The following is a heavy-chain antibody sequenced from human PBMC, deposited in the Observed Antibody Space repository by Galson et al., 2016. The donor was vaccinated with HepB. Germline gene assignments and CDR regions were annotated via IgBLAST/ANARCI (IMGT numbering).Heavy chain of an antibody. CDR3: ARVSGIPATTNGFDP. V-gene: IGHV4-39*07. Sequence: SETLSLTCTVSGGSMSGGNYYWGWIRQPPGKGLEWIGTIYYGGSTYYNPSLKNRVTISVATSKNQFSLKLSSVTAADTAVCYCARVSGIPATTNGFDPWGQGTLVAVSS. J-gene: IGHJ5*02. D-gene: IGHD2-2*01. CDR1: GGSMSGGNYY. CDR2: IYYGGST.